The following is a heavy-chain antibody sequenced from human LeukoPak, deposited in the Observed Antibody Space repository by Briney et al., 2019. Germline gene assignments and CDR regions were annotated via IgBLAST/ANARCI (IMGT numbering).Heavy chain of an antibody. V-gene: IGHV1-24*01. CDR3: ATAPAAAGSAHYYYYYMDV. Sequence: ASVKVSCKASGYTFTSYDINWVRQATGQGLEWMGGFDPEDGETIYAQKFQGRVTMTEDTSTDTAYMELSSLRSEDTAVYYCATAPAAAGSAHYYYYYMDVWGKGTTVTISS. CDR2: FDPEDGET. D-gene: IGHD6-13*01. CDR1: GYTFTSYD. J-gene: IGHJ6*03.